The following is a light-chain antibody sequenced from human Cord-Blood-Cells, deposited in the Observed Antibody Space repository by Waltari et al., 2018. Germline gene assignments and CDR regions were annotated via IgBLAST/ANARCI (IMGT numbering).Light chain of an antibody. Sequence: QSVLTQPPSASGTPGQRVTISWSGSSSNIGSNYVYWYQQLPGTAPKLLIYRNKQRPSGVPDRFSGSKSGTSASLAISGLRSEDEADYYCAAWDDSLSGPVFGGGTKLTVL. CDR3: AAWDDSLSGPV. J-gene: IGLJ3*02. V-gene: IGLV1-47*01. CDR1: SSNIGSNY. CDR2: RNK.